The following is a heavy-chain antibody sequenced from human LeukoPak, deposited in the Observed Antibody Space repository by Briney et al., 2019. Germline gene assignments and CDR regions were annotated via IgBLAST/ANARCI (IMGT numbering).Heavy chain of an antibody. J-gene: IGHJ5*02. CDR1: GGSITTFY. CDR3: ARQRDSSGWFWFDP. Sequence: PSETLSLTCTVSGGSITTFYWSWIRQPPGKGLEWIGHIYYSGSTNYSPSLKSRVTISVDTSKNQFSLKLSSVTAADTAVYYCARQRDSSGWFWFDPWGQGTLVTVSS. V-gene: IGHV4-59*08. D-gene: IGHD6-13*01. CDR2: IYYSGST.